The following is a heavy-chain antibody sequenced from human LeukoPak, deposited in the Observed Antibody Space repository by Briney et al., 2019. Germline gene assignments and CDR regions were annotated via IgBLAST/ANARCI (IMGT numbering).Heavy chain of an antibody. CDR1: GFTFSTYS. Sequence: PGGSLRLSCAGSGFTFSTYSMNWVRQAPGKGLEWVSYISSSGSPIYYADSVKGRFTLSRDNAKNSLHLQMHSLRDEDTAVYYCARGRYTDSWYDYFDYWGQGTLLTVSS. CDR3: ARGRYTDSWYDYFDY. D-gene: IGHD6-13*01. J-gene: IGHJ4*02. V-gene: IGHV3-48*02. CDR2: ISSSGSPI.